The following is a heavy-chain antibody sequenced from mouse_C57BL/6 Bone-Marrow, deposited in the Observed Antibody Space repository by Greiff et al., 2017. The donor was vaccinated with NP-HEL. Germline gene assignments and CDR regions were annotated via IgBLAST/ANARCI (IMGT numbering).Heavy chain of an antibody. J-gene: IGHJ2*01. Sequence: VRLQQSGAELARPGASVKLSCKASGYTFTSYGISWVKQRTGQGLEWIGEIYPRSGNTYYNEKFKGKATLTADKSSSTAYMELRSLTSEDSAVYFCARRYYYGSSFDYWGQGTTLTVSS. D-gene: IGHD1-1*01. V-gene: IGHV1-81*01. CDR3: ARRYYYGSSFDY. CDR1: GYTFTSYG. CDR2: IYPRSGNT.